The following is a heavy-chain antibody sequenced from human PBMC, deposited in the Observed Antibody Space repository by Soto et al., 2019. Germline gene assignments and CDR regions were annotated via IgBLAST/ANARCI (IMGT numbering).Heavy chain of an antibody. CDR3: AKALEMATITPSGLFDP. CDR2: ISYDGSNK. CDR1: GFTFTSYG. V-gene: IGHV3-30*18. Sequence: QVQLVESGGGVVLPGGSLRLSCAASGFTFTSYGIHWVRQAPGRGLDWVAVISYDGSNKYYADSVKGRFTISRDNSKNTLYLQMNSLRADDSAVYYCAKALEMATITPSGLFDPWGQGTVVTVSS. J-gene: IGHJ5*02. D-gene: IGHD5-12*01.